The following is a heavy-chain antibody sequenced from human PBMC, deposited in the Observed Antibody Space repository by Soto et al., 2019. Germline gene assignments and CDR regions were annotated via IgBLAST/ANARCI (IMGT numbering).Heavy chain of an antibody. Sequence: QVQLVQSGAEVKKPGSSVKVSCKASGVTFSSYAISWVRQAPGQGLEWMGGIIPIFGTANYAQKFQGRVTITADESTSTAYMELSSLRSEDTAVYYCARVREAYYDSSGYDLDAFDIWGQGTMVTVSS. CDR3: ARVREAYYDSSGYDLDAFDI. CDR2: IIPIFGTA. CDR1: GVTFSSYA. D-gene: IGHD3-22*01. V-gene: IGHV1-69*01. J-gene: IGHJ3*02.